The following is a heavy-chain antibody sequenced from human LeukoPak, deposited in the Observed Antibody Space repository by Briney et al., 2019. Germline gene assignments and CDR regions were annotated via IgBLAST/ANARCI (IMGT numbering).Heavy chain of an antibody. CDR2: IYTSGST. CDR1: GGSISSGSYY. V-gene: IGHV4-61*02. D-gene: IGHD5-18*01. J-gene: IGHJ6*03. CDR3: ARSPTGSYGLIGYYYYYMDV. Sequence: SETLSLTCTVSGGSISSGSYYWSWIRQPAGKGLEWIGRIYTSGSTNYNPSLKSRVTISVDTSKNQFSLKLSSVTAADTAVYYCARSPTGSYGLIGYYYYYMDVWGKGTTVTISS.